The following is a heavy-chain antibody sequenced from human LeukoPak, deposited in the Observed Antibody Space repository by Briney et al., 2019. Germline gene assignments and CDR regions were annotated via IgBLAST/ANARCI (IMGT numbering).Heavy chain of an antibody. Sequence: GGTLRLSCAASGFTFSSYWMHWVRQAPGKGLLWVSRINSDGSSTSYADSVKGRFTISRDNAKNTLYLQMNSLRAEDTAVYYCARRIAAAAAPYYFDYWGQGTLVTVSS. CDR1: GFTFSSYW. V-gene: IGHV3-74*01. J-gene: IGHJ4*02. CDR2: INSDGSST. CDR3: ARRIAAAAAPYYFDY. D-gene: IGHD6-13*01.